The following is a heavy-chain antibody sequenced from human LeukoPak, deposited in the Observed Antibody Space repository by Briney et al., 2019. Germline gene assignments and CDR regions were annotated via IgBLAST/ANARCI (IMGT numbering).Heavy chain of an antibody. D-gene: IGHD3-22*01. CDR3: AKDYDSSGYYHYFDY. J-gene: IGHJ4*02. V-gene: IGHV3-9*01. CDR1: GFTFDDYA. Sequence: GGSLRLSCEASGFTFDDYAMHWVRQAPGKGLEWVSGISRNSGSIGYADSVKGRFTISRDNAKNSLYLQMNSLRAEDTALYYCAKDYDSSGYYHYFDYWGQGTLVTVSS. CDR2: ISRNSGSI.